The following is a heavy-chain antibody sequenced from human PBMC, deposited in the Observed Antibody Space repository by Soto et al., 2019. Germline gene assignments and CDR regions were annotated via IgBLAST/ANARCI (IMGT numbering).Heavy chain of an antibody. Sequence: QVQLVQSGAEVKKPGASVKVSCKASGYTFTSYGISWVRQAPGQGLEWMGWISAYNGNTNYAQKLQGRVTMTTDTSTSTADMELRSLRSDDMAVYYCARLLSALRFFHSYYYYYGMDVWGQGTTVTVSS. J-gene: IGHJ6*02. CDR2: ISAYNGNT. CDR1: GYTFTSYG. D-gene: IGHD3-3*01. V-gene: IGHV1-18*03. CDR3: ARLLSALRFFHSYYYYYGMDV.